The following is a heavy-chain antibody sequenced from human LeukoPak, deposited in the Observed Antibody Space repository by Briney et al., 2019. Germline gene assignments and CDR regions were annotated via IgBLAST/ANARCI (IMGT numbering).Heavy chain of an antibody. D-gene: IGHD3-16*01. Sequence: SETLSLTCTVSDDSISDYYRGWIRQPPGKGLEWIGYFHNSGTSTYNPSLKSRVTISADTSKNQFSLRLNSLTTADTAVYYCTRGAGWLIDYWGQGTLVTVSS. CDR3: TRGAGWLIDY. J-gene: IGHJ4*02. CDR2: FHNSGTS. V-gene: IGHV4-59*01. CDR1: DDSISDYY.